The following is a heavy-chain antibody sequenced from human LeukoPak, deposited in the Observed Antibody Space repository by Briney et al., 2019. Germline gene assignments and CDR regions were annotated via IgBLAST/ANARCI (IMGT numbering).Heavy chain of an antibody. J-gene: IGHJ3*02. CDR3: APQRIGGDPRDAAFDI. Sequence: SVKVSCKASGGTFSSYAISWVRQAPGQGLEWMGGIIPIFGTANYAQKFQGRVTITTDESTSTAYMELSSLRSEDTAVYYCAPQRIGGDPRDAAFDIWGQGTMVTVSS. CDR2: IIPIFGTA. V-gene: IGHV1-69*05. CDR1: GGTFSSYA. D-gene: IGHD1-26*01.